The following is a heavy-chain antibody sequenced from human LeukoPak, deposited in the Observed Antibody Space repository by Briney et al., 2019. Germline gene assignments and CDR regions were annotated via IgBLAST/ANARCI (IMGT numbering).Heavy chain of an antibody. CDR1: GGSISSYY. CDR3: ARHFDYGSII. V-gene: IGHV4-59*08. CDR2: IYYSGST. Sequence: SETLSLTCTVSGGSISSYYWSWIRQPPGKGLEWIGYIYYSGSTNYNPSLKSRVTISVDTSKNQFSLKLSSVTAADTAVYHCARHFDYGSIIWGQGTLVTVSS. J-gene: IGHJ4*02. D-gene: IGHD4-17*01.